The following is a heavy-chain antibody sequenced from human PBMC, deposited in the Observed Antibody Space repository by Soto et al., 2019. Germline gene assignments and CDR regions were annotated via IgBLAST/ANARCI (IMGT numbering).Heavy chain of an antibody. J-gene: IGHJ5*02. D-gene: IGHD6-25*01. CDR2: ITWNGGTI. CDR3: AKGGSAALTDTSGRDKWFDP. V-gene: IGHV3-9*01. CDR1: GFAFDDYV. Sequence: PGGSLRLSCAASGFAFDDYVMHWVRQPPGRGLEWVSGITWNGGTIRYVDSVKGRFTISRDNAENSLYLQMNSLRPEDTAVYYCAKGGSAALTDTSGRDKWFDPWGQGTQVTVSS.